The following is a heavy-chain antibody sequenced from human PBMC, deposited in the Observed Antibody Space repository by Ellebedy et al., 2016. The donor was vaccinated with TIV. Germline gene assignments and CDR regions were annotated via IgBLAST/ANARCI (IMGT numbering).Heavy chain of an antibody. CDR2: ISSSGSPI. D-gene: IGHD5-18*01. CDR3: AREGDTAMVHGMDV. J-gene: IGHJ6*02. CDR1: GFTFSDYY. V-gene: IGHV3-11*01. Sequence: GESLKISCAASGFTFSDYYMSWIRQAPGKGLEWVSYISSSGSPIYYSDSVKGRFTIARDNAKNSLYLQMNSLRAEDTAVYYCAREGDTAMVHGMDVWGQGTTVTVSS.